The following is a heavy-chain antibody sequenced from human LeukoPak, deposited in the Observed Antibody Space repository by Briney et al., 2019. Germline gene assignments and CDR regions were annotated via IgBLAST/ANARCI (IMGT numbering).Heavy chain of an antibody. CDR2: IIPILGIA. D-gene: IGHD3-22*01. Sequence: ASVKVSCKASGGTFSSYAISWVRQAPGQGLEWMGRIIPILGIANYAQKFQGRVTITADKSTSTAYMELSSLRSEDTAVYYCAREVSYYDSSGSSYWGQGTLVTVSS. V-gene: IGHV1-69*04. CDR1: GGTFSSYA. J-gene: IGHJ4*02. CDR3: AREVSYYDSSGSSY.